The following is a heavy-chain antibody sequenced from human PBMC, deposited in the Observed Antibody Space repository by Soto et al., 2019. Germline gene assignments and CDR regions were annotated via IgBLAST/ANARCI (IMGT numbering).Heavy chain of an antibody. J-gene: IGHJ4*02. CDR3: ARYYDSSGTYYFDD. D-gene: IGHD3-22*01. V-gene: IGHV4-39*01. CDR2: VYYSGST. CDR1: GGSISGRSYY. Sequence: QLQLQESGPGLVKPSETLSLICTVSGGSISGRSYYWGWIRQPPGKGLEWIGNVYYSGSTYYNPSLKTRVTISVDTSKNPFSLKLSSVTAADTAVYYCARYYDSSGTYYFDDWGQGTLVTVSS.